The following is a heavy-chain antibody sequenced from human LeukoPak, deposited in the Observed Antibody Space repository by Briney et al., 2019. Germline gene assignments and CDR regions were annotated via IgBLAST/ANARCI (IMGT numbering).Heavy chain of an antibody. CDR2: IYHGGSS. CDR3: ARNGSSCSSTSCYGTPFDN. CDR1: GYSITSGPY. V-gene: IGHV4-38-2*02. Sequence: SETLSLTCTVSGYSITSGPYWGWIRQPPGKGLGWIGSIYHGGSSYYNPSLKSRVTISVDTSKNQFSLKLSSVTAADTAVYYCARNGSSCSSTSCYGTPFDNWGQGALVTVSS. D-gene: IGHD2-2*01. J-gene: IGHJ4*02.